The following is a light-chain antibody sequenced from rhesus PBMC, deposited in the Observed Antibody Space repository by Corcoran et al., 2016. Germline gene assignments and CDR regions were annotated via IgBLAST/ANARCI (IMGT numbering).Light chain of an antibody. CDR1: ENVNNH. Sequence: DIQMTQSPSSLSAFIGERVTVTCRASENVNNHLNWYQQKPGKAPKFLIQKASNLQDGVPSRFSGSGSGTDYTLTISSLQAEDVATYYCQQSFGVPPTFGGGTKVDLK. CDR2: KAS. J-gene: IGKJ4*01. V-gene: IGKV1-74*01. CDR3: QQSFGVPPT.